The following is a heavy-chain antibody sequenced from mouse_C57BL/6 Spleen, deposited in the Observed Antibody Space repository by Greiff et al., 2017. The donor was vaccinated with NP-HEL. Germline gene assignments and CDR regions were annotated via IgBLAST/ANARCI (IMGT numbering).Heavy chain of an antibody. D-gene: IGHD1-2*01. Sequence: VQLQQSGPELVKPGASVKISCKASGYAFSSSWMNWVKQRPGKGLEWIGRIYPGDGDTNYNGKFKGKATLTADKSSSTAYRQLSSLTSEDSAVYFCARDGGAWFAYWGQGTLVTVSA. CDR1: GYAFSSSW. J-gene: IGHJ3*01. CDR2: IYPGDGDT. CDR3: ARDGGAWFAY. V-gene: IGHV1-82*01.